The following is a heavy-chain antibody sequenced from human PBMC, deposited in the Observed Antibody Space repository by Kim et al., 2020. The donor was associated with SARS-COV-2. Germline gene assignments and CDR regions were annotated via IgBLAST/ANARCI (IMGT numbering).Heavy chain of an antibody. Sequence: SVKCPFTISRDNSKNTLYLQMHSLRAEDTAVYYCAKDVQWLAGGPFDYWGPGTLVTVSS. CDR3: AKDVQWLAGGPFDY. D-gene: IGHD6-19*01. J-gene: IGHJ4*02. V-gene: IGHV3-30*02.